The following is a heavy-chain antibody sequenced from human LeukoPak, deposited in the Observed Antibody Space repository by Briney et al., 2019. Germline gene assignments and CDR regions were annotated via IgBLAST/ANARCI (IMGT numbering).Heavy chain of an antibody. CDR1: GFTVSDYS. D-gene: IGHD3-22*01. V-gene: IGHV3-23*01. Sequence: GGSLRLSCAASGFTVSDYSMSWVRQAPGKGLEWVSAISGSGSYTDYADSVKGRFTISKDNSKNTLYMRMSSLRAEDTALYYCAKRRYDSSGHLDSWGQGTLVTVSS. J-gene: IGHJ4*02. CDR2: ISGSGSYT. CDR3: AKRRYDSSGHLDS.